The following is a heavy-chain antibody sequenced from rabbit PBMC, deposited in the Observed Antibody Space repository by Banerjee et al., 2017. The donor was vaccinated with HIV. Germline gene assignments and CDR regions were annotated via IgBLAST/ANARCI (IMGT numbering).Heavy chain of an antibody. V-gene: IGHV1S45*01. J-gene: IGHJ4*01. CDR1: GFSFSSSDW. Sequence: QQQLEESGGGLVKPEGSLTLTCTASGFSFSSSDWIWWVRQAPGKGLEWIGCIYIGDGGINYASWAKGRFTISKTSSTTVTLQMTSLTAADTDTYFCAREINGYAYVALWGPGTLVTVS. D-gene: IGHD6-1*01. CDR3: AREINGYAYVAL. CDR2: IYIGDGGI.